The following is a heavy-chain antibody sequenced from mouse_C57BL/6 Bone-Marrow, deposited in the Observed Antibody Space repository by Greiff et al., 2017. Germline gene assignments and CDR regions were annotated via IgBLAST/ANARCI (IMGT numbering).Heavy chain of an antibody. CDR1: GFTFSSYA. CDR2: ISDGGSYT. J-gene: IGHJ4*01. V-gene: IGHV5-4*01. CDR3: AREGGSSPRAMDY. D-gene: IGHD1-1*01. Sequence: EVKLMESGGGLVKPGGSLKLSCAASGFTFSSYAMSWVRQTPEKRLEWVATISDGGSYTYYPDNVKGRFTISRDNAKNNLYLQMSHLKSEDTAMYYCAREGGSSPRAMDYWGQGTSVTVSS.